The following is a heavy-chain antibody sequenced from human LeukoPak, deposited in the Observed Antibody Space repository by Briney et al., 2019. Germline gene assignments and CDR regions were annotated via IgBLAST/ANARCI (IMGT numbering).Heavy chain of an antibody. V-gene: IGHV1-18*01. J-gene: IGHJ3*02. CDR3: ATPLKYMTTHAFDI. Sequence: ASVKVSWKASGYTFASYVISLVGQAPGQGLEWMGWIIAYNGNTNYAQKFQGRVTITTDESTSTAYLELSSLRSEDTAVYYCATPLKYMTTHAFDIWGQGTMVTVSS. CDR1: GYTFASYV. D-gene: IGHD4-17*01. CDR2: IIAYNGNT.